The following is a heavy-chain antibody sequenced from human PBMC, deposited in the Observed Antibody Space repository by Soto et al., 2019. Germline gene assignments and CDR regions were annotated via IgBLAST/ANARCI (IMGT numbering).Heavy chain of an antibody. CDR3: ARIYASLGGYSDFDY. V-gene: IGHV3-23*01. CDR2: ISGSAGST. CDR1: GFTFRSYA. Sequence: PGGSLRLSCAASGFTFRSYAMNWVRQAPGKGLEWVSAISGSAGSTYYADSVKSRLTISKDTSKSQVVLTMTNMDPVDTATYYCARIYASLGGYSDFDYWGQGTLVTVSS. D-gene: IGHD3-22*01. J-gene: IGHJ4*02.